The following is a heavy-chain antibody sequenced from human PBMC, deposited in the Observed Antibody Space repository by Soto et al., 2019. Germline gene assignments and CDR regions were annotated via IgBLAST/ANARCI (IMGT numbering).Heavy chain of an antibody. CDR3: ARDLPRCSGGSCYSWPYYFDY. CDR1: VGTFSSYA. Sequence: SVKVSCKASVGTFSSYAISWVRQAPGQGLEWMGGIIPIFGTANYAQKFQGRVPITADESTSTAYMELSSLRSEDTAVYYCARDLPRCSGGSCYSWPYYFDYWGQGTLVTVSS. CDR2: IIPIFGTA. J-gene: IGHJ4*02. D-gene: IGHD2-15*01. V-gene: IGHV1-69*13.